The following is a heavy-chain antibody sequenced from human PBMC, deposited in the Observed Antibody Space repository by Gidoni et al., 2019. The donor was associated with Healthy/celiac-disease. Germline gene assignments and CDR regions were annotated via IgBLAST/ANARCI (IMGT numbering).Heavy chain of an antibody. CDR1: GYSFTSYG. CDR2: IDPSDSYT. Sequence: EVQLVQSGAEVKKPGESLRISRKGSGYSFTSYGSSWVRQMPGKGLEWMWRIDPSDSYTNYSPSFQGHVTISADKSISTAYLQWSSLKASDTAMYYCARHYSSSDFDYWGQGTLVTVSS. D-gene: IGHD6-6*01. CDR3: ARHYSSSDFDY. V-gene: IGHV5-10-1*03. J-gene: IGHJ4*02.